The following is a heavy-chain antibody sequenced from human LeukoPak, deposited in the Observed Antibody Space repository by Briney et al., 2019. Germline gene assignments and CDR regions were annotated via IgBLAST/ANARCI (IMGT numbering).Heavy chain of an antibody. CDR2: ISYDGSNK. V-gene: IGHV3-30-3*01. D-gene: IGHD5-18*01. CDR1: GFTFSSYA. Sequence: PGRSLRLSCAASGFTFSSYAMHWVRQAPGKGLEWVAVISYDGSNKYYADSVKGRFTISRDNSKNTLYLQMNSLRSEDTAVYYCARGGSGYSLLRPFDYWGQGTLVTVSS. CDR3: ARGGSGYSLLRPFDY. J-gene: IGHJ4*02.